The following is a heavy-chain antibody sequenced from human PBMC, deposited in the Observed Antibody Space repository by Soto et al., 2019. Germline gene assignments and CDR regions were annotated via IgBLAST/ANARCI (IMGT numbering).Heavy chain of an antibody. Sequence: QVQLVQSGAEVKKSGAPVKVSCKASGYIFSNYYIHWVRQAPGQGLEWMGIINPSGSSTRYAQKFQGRVTMTRDTSSSTVYMELSSLRFDDTAVYYCARDVGDSGSHWFDPWGQGSLVTVSS. CDR2: INPSGSST. CDR3: ARDVGDSGSHWFDP. CDR1: GYIFSNYY. V-gene: IGHV1-46*01. D-gene: IGHD1-26*01. J-gene: IGHJ5*02.